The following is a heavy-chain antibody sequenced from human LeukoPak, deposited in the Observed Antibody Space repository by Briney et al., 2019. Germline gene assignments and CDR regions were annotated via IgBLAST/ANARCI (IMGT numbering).Heavy chain of an antibody. CDR2: ISGYNGNT. CDR3: AREVGVGMMSGYLY. V-gene: IGHV1-18*01. J-gene: IGHJ4*02. CDR1: GYTFTKFG. D-gene: IGHD3-9*01. Sequence: GASVKVSCKASGYTFTKFGISWVRQAPGQGLEWVGWISGYNGNTNYAQKFQGRVTITTDTSTSTAYLDLRSLRSDDTAVYYCAREVGVGMMSGYLYWGQGTLVTVSS.